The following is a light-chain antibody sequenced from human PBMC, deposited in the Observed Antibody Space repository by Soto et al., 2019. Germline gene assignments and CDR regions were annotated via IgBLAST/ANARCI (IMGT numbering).Light chain of an antibody. CDR3: QHYNNWPLT. CDR2: GAS. CDR1: QSVSSN. V-gene: IGKV3-15*01. Sequence: IVMTQSPATLSVSPGERATLSCRASQSVSSNLAWYQQKPGQAPRLLIYGASTRATGIPARFSGSGSGTEFTLTINSPQSEDFAVYYCQHYNNWPLTFGGGTKVDI. J-gene: IGKJ4*01.